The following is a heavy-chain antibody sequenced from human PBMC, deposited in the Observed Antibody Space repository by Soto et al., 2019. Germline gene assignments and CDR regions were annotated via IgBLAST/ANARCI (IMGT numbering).Heavy chain of an antibody. Sequence: PGGSLRLSCAASRFTFSDYYMSWIRQAPGKGLEWVSYISSSGSTIYYADSVKGRFTISRDNAKNSLYLQMNSLRAEDTAVYYCAGEHQYYYDSSGYYYWGQGTLVTVS. CDR1: RFTFSDYY. CDR3: AGEHQYYYDSSGYYY. CDR2: ISSSGSTI. V-gene: IGHV3-11*01. D-gene: IGHD3-22*01. J-gene: IGHJ4*02.